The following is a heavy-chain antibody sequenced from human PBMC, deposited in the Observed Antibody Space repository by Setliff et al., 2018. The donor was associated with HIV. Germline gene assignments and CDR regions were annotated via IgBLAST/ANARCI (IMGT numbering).Heavy chain of an antibody. CDR2: IYYSGST. Sequence: SETLSLTCTVSGGSISSHYWSWIRQPPGKGLEWIGSIYYSGSTNYNPSLKSRVTISVDTSKNQFSLKLSSVTAADTTVFYCARLTTTYYYDSSAYYHPVWGQGTLVTVSS. CDR3: ARLTTTYYYDSSAYYHPV. J-gene: IGHJ4*02. D-gene: IGHD3-22*01. CDR1: GGSISSHY. V-gene: IGHV4-59*11.